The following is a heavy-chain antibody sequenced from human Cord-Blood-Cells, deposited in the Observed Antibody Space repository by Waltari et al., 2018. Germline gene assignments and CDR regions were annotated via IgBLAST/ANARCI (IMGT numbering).Heavy chain of an antibody. CDR1: GGSISSSSYY. V-gene: IGHV4-39*01. CDR3: ARQYSGSSHDAFDI. D-gene: IGHD1-26*01. J-gene: IGHJ3*02. Sequence: QLQLQESGPGLVKPSETLSLTCTVSGGSISSSSYYWGWIRQPPGKGLEWIGSFYYSGSTYYNPSLKSRVTISVDTSKNQFSLKLSSVTAADTAVYYCARQYSGSSHDAFDIWGQGTMVTVSS. CDR2: FYYSGST.